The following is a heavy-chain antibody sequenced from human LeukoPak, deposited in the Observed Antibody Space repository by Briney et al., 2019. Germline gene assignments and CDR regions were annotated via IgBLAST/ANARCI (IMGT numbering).Heavy chain of an antibody. CDR2: IYYSGST. V-gene: IGHV4-31*03. J-gene: IGHJ4*02. Sequence: SETLSLTCTVSGGSISSGGYHWSWIRQHPGKGLEWIGYIYYSGSTYYNPSLKSRVTISVDTSKNQFSLKLSSVTAADTAVYYCARGDSSGWYYFDYWGQGTLVTVSS. CDR3: ARGDSSGWYYFDY. CDR1: GGSISSGGYH. D-gene: IGHD6-19*01.